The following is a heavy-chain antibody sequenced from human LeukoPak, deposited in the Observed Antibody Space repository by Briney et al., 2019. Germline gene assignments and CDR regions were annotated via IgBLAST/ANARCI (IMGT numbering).Heavy chain of an antibody. D-gene: IGHD1-26*01. V-gene: IGHV3-23*01. J-gene: IGHJ5*02. CDR1: GFTFSSYA. Sequence: QSGGSLRLSCAASGFTFSSYAMSWVRQAPGKGLEWASAISGSGGSTYYADSVKGRFTISRDNSKNTLYLQMNSLRAEDTAVYYCAKWVGATDWFDPWGQGTLVTVSS. CDR3: AKWVGATDWFDP. CDR2: ISGSGGST.